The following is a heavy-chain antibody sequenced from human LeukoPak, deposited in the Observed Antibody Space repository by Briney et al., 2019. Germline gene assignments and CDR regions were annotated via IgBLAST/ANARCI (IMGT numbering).Heavy chain of an antibody. D-gene: IGHD1-14*01. Sequence: SETLSLTCTISGGSISTYYWSWIRQPPGKGLQWIGYIYYSGSTIYNPSLKSRVTISVDTSKNQFSLKLSSVTAADTAVYYCARASEDYYYYYMDVWGKGTTVTISS. CDR1: GGSISTYY. CDR2: IYYSGST. J-gene: IGHJ6*03. V-gene: IGHV4-59*01. CDR3: ARASEDYYYYYMDV.